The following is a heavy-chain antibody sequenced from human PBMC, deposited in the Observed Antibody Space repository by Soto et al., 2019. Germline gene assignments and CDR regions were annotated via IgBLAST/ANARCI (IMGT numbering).Heavy chain of an antibody. V-gene: IGHV3-21*01. D-gene: IGHD4-17*01. J-gene: IGHJ4*02. Sequence: GGSLRLSCAASGFTFSSYSMNWVRQAPGKGLEWVSSISSSSSYIYYADSVKVRFTISRDNAKNSLYLQMNSLRAEDTAVYYCARESGDYTYFDYWGQGTLVTVSS. CDR2: ISSSSSYI. CDR3: ARESGDYTYFDY. CDR1: GFTFSSYS.